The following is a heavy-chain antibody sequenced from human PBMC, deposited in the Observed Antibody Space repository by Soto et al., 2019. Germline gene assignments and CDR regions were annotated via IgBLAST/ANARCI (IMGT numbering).Heavy chain of an antibody. CDR1: GFTFGDYA. V-gene: IGHV3-23*01. CDR3: AKDAVSYNGEWDWFDT. Sequence: QLLESGGGLVQPGGSLRVHCVASGFTFGDYAMSWVRQAPGKGLEWVASIGGGGSDTYYAASVKGRFTISSDNSKSTRYLQMNNLRVEDTAVYYCAKDAVSYNGEWDWFDTWGQGTLVTVSS. J-gene: IGHJ5*02. D-gene: IGHD3-10*01. CDR2: IGGGGSDT.